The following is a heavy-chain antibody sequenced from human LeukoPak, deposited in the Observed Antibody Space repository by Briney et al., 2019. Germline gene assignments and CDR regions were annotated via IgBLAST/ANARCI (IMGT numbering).Heavy chain of an antibody. Sequence: PGGSLRLSCAASGFTVSNSYMSWVRQAPGKGLEWVSSISRNSGLIDYADSVKGRFTISRDNAKNSLYLQMNSLRAEDTALYYCTKDFGEWWGAFDIWGQGTMVTVFS. CDR3: TKDFGEWWGAFDI. D-gene: IGHD2-15*01. J-gene: IGHJ3*02. CDR2: ISRNSGLI. CDR1: GFTVSNSY. V-gene: IGHV3-9*01.